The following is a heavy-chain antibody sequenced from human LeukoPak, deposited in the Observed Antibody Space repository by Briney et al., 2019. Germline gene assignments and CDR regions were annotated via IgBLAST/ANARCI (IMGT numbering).Heavy chain of an antibody. CDR1: GFTFNAYP. V-gene: IGHV3-48*01. CDR3: VKDNDWALDF. D-gene: IGHD3-16*01. Sequence: GGSLRLSCAASGFTFNAYPMNWVRQAPGKGLEWISYITHNSDSVYYADSVKGRFAISRDNAKNSLYLQMNSLRAEDTAMYYYVKDNDWALDFWGQGTLVTVSS. J-gene: IGHJ4*02. CDR2: ITHNSDSV.